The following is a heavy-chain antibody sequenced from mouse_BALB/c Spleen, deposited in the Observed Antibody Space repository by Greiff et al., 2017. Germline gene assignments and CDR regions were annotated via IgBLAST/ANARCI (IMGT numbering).Heavy chain of an antibody. CDR2: IWAGGST. CDR3: ARTYGNYSYYAMDY. V-gene: IGHV2-9*02. Sequence: QVQLQQSGPGLVAPSQSLSITCTVSGFSLTSYGVHWVRQPPGKGLEWLGVIWAGGSTNYNSALMSRLSISKDNSKSQVFLKMNSLQTDDTAMYYCARTYGNYSYYAMDYGGQGASGTVSS. J-gene: IGHJ4*01. CDR1: GFSLTSYG. D-gene: IGHD2-10*02.